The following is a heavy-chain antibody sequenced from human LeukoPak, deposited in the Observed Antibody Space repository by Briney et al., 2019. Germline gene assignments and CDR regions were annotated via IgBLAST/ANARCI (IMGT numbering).Heavy chain of an antibody. J-gene: IGHJ4*02. V-gene: IGHV3-11*06. Sequence: GGSLRLSCAASGFTFSDYYMSWIRQAPGKGLEWVSYISSSSGDTSYADSVKGRFTISRDNAKNSLFLQMNSLRAEDTAIYYCARVRGSYSFGYWGQGTLVTVSS. D-gene: IGHD1-26*01. CDR1: GFTFSDYY. CDR2: ISSSSGDT. CDR3: ARVRGSYSFGY.